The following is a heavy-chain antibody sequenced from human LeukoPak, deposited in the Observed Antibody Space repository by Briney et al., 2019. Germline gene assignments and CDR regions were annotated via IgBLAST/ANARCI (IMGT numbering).Heavy chain of an antibody. CDR2: MNIDSGAT. CDR1: GHMFTDYY. D-gene: IGHD6-19*01. CDR3: ARDSKVTGTSFDS. V-gene: IGHV1-2*02. Sequence: ASVKASCKATGHMFTDYYIHWVRQAPGQGLEWMGWMNIDSGATKYAQKFQGRVTMTRDTSISTAFMDLTRLRSDNTAVYYCARDSKVTGTSFDSWGQGTLVTVSS. J-gene: IGHJ4*02.